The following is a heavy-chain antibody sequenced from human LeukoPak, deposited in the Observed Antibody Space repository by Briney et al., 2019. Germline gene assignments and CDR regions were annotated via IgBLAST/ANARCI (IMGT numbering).Heavy chain of an antibody. CDR3: ARVGGSWYGFDP. V-gene: IGHV4-59*01. J-gene: IGHJ5*02. CDR2: IYYSGST. Sequence: SETLSLTCTVSGGSISSYYWSWIRQPPGKGLEWIGYIYYSGSTNYNPSLKSRVTISVDTSKNQFSLKLSSVTPADTAVYYCARVGGSWYGFDPWGQGTLVTVSS. CDR1: GGSISSYY. D-gene: IGHD6-13*01.